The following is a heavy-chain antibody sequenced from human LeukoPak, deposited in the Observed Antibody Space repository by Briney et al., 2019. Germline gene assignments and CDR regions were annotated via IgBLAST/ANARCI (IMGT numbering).Heavy chain of an antibody. V-gene: IGHV4-59*01. Sequence: SETLSLTCTVSGGSISGYYWSWSRQPPGKGVEWIGNLYYMRGAWYKSSLKSRVTTSVDTSRNEFSLKLSSVTAADTAVYYCARGYYDFWSGSNWFDPWGQGTLVTVSS. CDR2: LYYMRGA. CDR1: GGSISGYY. CDR3: ARGYYDFWSGSNWFDP. D-gene: IGHD3-3*01. J-gene: IGHJ5*02.